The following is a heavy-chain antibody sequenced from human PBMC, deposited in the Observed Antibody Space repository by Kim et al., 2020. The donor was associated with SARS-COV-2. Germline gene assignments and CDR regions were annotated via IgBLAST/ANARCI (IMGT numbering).Heavy chain of an antibody. CDR2: T. Sequence: TYYTTSLQSRFTISVDTSKNQFSLKVTSVTAADTAVYYCARDSRPEFDYWGQGTLVTVSS. D-gene: IGHD6-6*01. J-gene: IGHJ4*02. V-gene: IGHV4-39*07. CDR3: ARDSRPEFDY.